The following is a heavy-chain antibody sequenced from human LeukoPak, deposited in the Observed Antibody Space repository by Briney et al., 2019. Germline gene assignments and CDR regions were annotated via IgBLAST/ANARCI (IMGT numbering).Heavy chain of an antibody. CDR2: ISWNSGSI. D-gene: IGHD2-21*02. V-gene: IGHV3-9*01. CDR1: GFTFDDYA. CDR3: AKDRGVVVTAILDY. Sequence: GRSLRLSCAASGFTFDDYAMHWVRQAPGKGLEWVSGISWNSGSIGYADSVKGRFTISRDNAKNSLYLQMNSLRAEDTALYYCAKDRGVVVTAILDYWGQGTLVTVSS. J-gene: IGHJ4*02.